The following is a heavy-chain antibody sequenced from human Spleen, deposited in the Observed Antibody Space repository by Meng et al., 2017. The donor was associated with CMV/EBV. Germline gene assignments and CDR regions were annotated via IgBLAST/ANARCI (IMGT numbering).Heavy chain of an antibody. CDR3: ARSYYYDSSGYYSPFAY. J-gene: IGHJ4*02. Sequence: STFTGYYIHWVRQAPGQGLEWMGWLNPDSGITYSAQNFQGRVTMTRDTSINTASMELSRLRSDDTAVYYCARSYYYDSSGYYSPFAYWGQGTLVTVSS. CDR1: STFTGYY. V-gene: IGHV1-2*02. D-gene: IGHD3-22*01. CDR2: LNPDSGIT.